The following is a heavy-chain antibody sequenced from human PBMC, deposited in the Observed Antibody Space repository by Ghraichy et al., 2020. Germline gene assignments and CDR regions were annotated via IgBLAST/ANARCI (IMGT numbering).Heavy chain of an antibody. D-gene: IGHD1-7*01. J-gene: IGHJ4*02. CDR2: SYSGGSA. V-gene: IGHV3-66*02. CDR3: ARGATGAWDYHFDY. CDR1: GFTVSSNF. Sequence: LTCAASGFTVSSNFMTWVRQAPGKGLEWVSVSYSGGSAYYADSVKGRFTISRDNSKNTVDLQMNSLTTEDTAVYYCARGATGAWDYHFDYWGQGALVTVSS.